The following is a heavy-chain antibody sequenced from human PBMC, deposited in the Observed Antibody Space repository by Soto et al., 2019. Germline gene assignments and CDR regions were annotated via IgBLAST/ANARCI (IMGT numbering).Heavy chain of an antibody. CDR2: IYDSGST. CDR3: ASQATGWYPDY. CDR1: GGSISSYY. Sequence: PSETLSLTCTVSGGSISSYYWSWVRQHPGKGLEWIGYIYDSGSTYYNPSLKSRVTISIDTSKNQFSLKLTSVTAADTAVYYCASQATGWYPDYWGQGTLVTVSS. V-gene: IGHV4-59*06. D-gene: IGHD6-19*01. J-gene: IGHJ4*02.